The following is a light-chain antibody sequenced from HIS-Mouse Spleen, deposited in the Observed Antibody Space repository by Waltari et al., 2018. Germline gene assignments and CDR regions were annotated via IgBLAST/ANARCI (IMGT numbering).Light chain of an antibody. CDR2: DAS. J-gene: IGKJ4*01. Sequence: DIQMTQSPSSLSASVGARVTITCQASQDISNYLNWYQQKQGKAPKLLIYDASNLETGVPSRFSGSGSGTDFTFTISSLQPEDIATYYCQQYDNLLTFGGGTKVEIK. CDR1: QDISNY. CDR3: QQYDNLLT. V-gene: IGKV1-33*01.